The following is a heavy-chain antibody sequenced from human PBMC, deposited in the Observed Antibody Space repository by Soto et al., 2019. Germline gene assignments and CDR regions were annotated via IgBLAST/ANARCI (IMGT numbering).Heavy chain of an antibody. D-gene: IGHD7-27*01. CDR1: GGTFSSYA. Sequence: ASVKVSCKASGGTFSSYAISWVRQAPGQGLEWMGGIIPIFGTANYAQKFQGRVTITADESTSTAYMELSSLRSEDTAVYYCASSTGEEDYFDYWGQGTLVTVSS. CDR3: ASSTGEEDYFDY. J-gene: IGHJ4*02. CDR2: IIPIFGTA. V-gene: IGHV1-69*13.